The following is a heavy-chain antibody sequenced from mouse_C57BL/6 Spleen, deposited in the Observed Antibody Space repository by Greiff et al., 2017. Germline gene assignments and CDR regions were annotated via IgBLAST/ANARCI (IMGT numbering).Heavy chain of an antibody. D-gene: IGHD1-1*01. CDR3: ARRALSSYDAMDY. V-gene: IGHV2-2*01. CDR1: GFSLTSYG. Sequence: VQWVESGPGLVQPSQSLSITCTVSGFSLTSYGVHWVRQSPGKGLEWLGVIWSGGSTDYNAAFISRLSISKDNSKSQVFFKMNSLQADDTAIYYCARRALSSYDAMDYWGQGTSVTVSS. CDR2: IWSGGST. J-gene: IGHJ4*01.